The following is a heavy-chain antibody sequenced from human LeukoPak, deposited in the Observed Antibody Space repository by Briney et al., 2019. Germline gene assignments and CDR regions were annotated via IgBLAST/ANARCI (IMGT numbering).Heavy chain of an antibody. D-gene: IGHD2-21*01. V-gene: IGHV4-59*01. Sequence: SETLSLTCTASGGSISSYYWSWIRRPPGKGLEWIGYIYYSGSTNYNPSLKSRVTISVDTSKNQFSLKLSSVTAADTAVYYCARDKGDSWFDPWGQGTLVTVSS. CDR1: GGSISSYY. CDR3: ARDKGDSWFDP. CDR2: IYYSGST. J-gene: IGHJ5*02.